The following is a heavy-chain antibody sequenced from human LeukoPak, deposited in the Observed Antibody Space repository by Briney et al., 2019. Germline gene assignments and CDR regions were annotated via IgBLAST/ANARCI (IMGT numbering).Heavy chain of an antibody. V-gene: IGHV3-7*01. CDR3: TSPLVG. D-gene: IGHD3-10*01. CDR1: GFTFSNYW. J-gene: IGHJ3*01. CDR2: IKQDGSEK. Sequence: GGSLRLSCAASGFTFSNYWMSWVRQAPGKGLEWVANIKQDGSEKFYVDSVKGRFTISRDNAKNSLYLQMNSLRPEDTAVYYCTSPLVGGGQGTMVTVSS.